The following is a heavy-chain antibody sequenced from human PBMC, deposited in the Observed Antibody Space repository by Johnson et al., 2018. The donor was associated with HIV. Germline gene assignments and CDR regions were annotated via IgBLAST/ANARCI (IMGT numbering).Heavy chain of an antibody. J-gene: IGHJ3*02. CDR1: DFTFTNNA. CDR2: ISYDGTNT. Sequence: QVQLVESGGGVVQPGRSLRLSCAASDFTFTNNAIHWVRQAPGKGLEWVAVISYDGTNTYYADSVKGRFTISRDNSRNTVFLQMIILRPKDTAMYYCASGVTARAPLLIWGQGKMVTVSS. V-gene: IGHV3-30*04. CDR3: ASGVTARAPLLI. D-gene: IGHD6-6*01.